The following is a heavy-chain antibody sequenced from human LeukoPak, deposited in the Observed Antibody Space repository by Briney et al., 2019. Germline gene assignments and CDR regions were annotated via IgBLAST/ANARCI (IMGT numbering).Heavy chain of an antibody. V-gene: IGHV4-39*07. J-gene: IGHJ6*03. Sequence: SETLSLTCTVSGGSISSSSYYWGWIRQPPGKGLEWIGRIYTSGSTNYNPSLKSRVTISVDTSKNQFSLKLTSVTAADTAVYYCARADGSGSYDNPLNYYYYYYMDVWGKGTTVTISS. CDR2: IYTSGST. D-gene: IGHD3-10*01. CDR1: GGSISSSSYY. CDR3: ARADGSGSYDNPLNYYYYYYMDV.